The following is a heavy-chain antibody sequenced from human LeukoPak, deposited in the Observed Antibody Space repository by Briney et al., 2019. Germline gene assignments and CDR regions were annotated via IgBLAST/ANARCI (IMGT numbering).Heavy chain of an antibody. CDR2: ISYDGSQK. CDR3: ARGTYYYGMDV. CDR1: ELTFSSYG. J-gene: IGHJ6*02. V-gene: IGHV3-30*03. Sequence: PGGSLRLSCVASELTFSSYGMHGVRQAPGKGLEWVAGISYDGSQKNYADSAKGRFTIFRDNSNNMLFLEMNSLRTDDTAVYNCARGTYYYGMDVWGQGTTVSVSS.